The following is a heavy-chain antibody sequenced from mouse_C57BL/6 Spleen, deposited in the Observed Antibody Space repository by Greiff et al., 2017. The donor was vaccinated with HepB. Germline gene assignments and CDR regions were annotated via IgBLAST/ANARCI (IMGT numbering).Heavy chain of an antibody. CDR2: IYPGSGST. Sequence: QVQLQQSGAELVKPGASVKMSCKASGYTFTSYWITWVKQRPGQGLEWIGDIYPGSGSTNYNEKFKSKATLTVDTSSSTAYMQLSSLTSEDSAVYYCAREGDDGYYGNYAMDYWGQGTSVTVSS. J-gene: IGHJ4*01. V-gene: IGHV1-55*01. CDR1: GYTFTSYW. D-gene: IGHD2-3*01. CDR3: AREGDDGYYGNYAMDY.